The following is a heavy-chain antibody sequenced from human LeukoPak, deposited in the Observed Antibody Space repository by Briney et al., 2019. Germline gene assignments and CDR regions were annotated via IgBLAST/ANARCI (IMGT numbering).Heavy chain of an antibody. CDR1: GYSFTCYW. Sequence: GESLKISCKGSGYSFTCYWIGWVRQMPGKGLEWMGIIYPGDSDTRYSPSFQGQVTISADKSISTAYLQWSGLKASDTAMYYCARIKQWLGHYFDYWGQGTLVTVSS. CDR2: IYPGDSDT. CDR3: ARIKQWLGHYFDY. D-gene: IGHD6-19*01. V-gene: IGHV5-51*01. J-gene: IGHJ4*02.